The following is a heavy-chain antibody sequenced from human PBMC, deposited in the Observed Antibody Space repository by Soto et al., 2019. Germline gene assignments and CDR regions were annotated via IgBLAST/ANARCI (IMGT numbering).Heavy chain of an antibody. J-gene: IGHJ5*02. CDR1: GYTFTSYY. CDR3: ARDGEDSSVYSGNWLAP. CDR2: INPSGGST. Sequence: ASVKVSFKASGYTFTSYYMHWVRQAPGQGLEWMGIINPSGGSTSYAQKFQGRVTMTRDTSTSTVYMELSSLRSEDTAVYYCARDGEDSSVYSGNWLAPWGKGTLVTVP. V-gene: IGHV1-46*01. D-gene: IGHD3-22*01.